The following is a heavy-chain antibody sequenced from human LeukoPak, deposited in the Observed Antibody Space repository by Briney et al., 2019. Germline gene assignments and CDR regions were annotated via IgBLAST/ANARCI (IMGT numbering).Heavy chain of an antibody. J-gene: IGHJ3*02. CDR1: GGSISSYY. CDR2: IYSSGST. V-gene: IGHV4-59*08. D-gene: IGHD2-15*01. Sequence: SETLSLTCIVSGGSISSYYWSWIRQPPGKGLEWIGYIYSSGSTNSNPSLKSRVTISVDTSKSQFSLKMTSVTAADTAVYYCARQGSGRRAFDIWGQGTMVTVSS. CDR3: ARQGSGRRAFDI.